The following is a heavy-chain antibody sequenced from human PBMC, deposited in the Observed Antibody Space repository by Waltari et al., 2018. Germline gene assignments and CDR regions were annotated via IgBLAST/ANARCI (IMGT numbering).Heavy chain of an antibody. CDR3: ARGPTTGTTLSSYYYYGMDV. D-gene: IGHD1-1*01. CDR1: GGSFSGYY. V-gene: IGHV4-34*01. CDR2: INHSGST. J-gene: IGHJ6*02. Sequence: QVQLQQWGAGLLKPSETLSLTCAVYGGSFSGYYWSWLRQPPGKGREWIGEINHSGSTNYNPSLKSRVTISLDTVKNHCSLKLSSVTAADTAVYYCARGPTTGTTLSSYYYYGMDVWGQGTTVTVSS.